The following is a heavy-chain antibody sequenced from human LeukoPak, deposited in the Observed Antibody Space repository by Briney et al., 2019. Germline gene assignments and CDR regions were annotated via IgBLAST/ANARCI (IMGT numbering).Heavy chain of an antibody. J-gene: IGHJ4*02. CDR1: GFTFSSYG. CDR2: ISYDGSNK. Sequence: GGSLRLSCAASGFTFSSYGMHWVRQAPGKGLEWVAFISYDGSNKYYADSVKGRFTISRDSSENTLFLQMNSLSAEDTAVYYCAKGAAGTVYYFDYWGQGTLVTVSS. CDR3: AKGAAGTVYYFDY. D-gene: IGHD6-13*01. V-gene: IGHV3-30*19.